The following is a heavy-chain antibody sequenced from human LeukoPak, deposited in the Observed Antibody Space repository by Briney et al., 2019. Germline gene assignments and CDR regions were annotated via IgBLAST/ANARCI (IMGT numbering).Heavy chain of an antibody. V-gene: IGHV1-69*04. CDR3: ARDLKQLYYYGMDV. CDR1: GGTFSSYA. CDR2: IIPILGIA. J-gene: IGHJ6*02. D-gene: IGHD5-18*01. Sequence: SVKVSCKASGGTFSSYAISWVRQAPGQGLEWMGRIIPILGIANYAQKFQGRVTITADKSTSTAYMELSSLRSEDTAVYYWARDLKQLYYYGMDVWGQGTTVTVSS.